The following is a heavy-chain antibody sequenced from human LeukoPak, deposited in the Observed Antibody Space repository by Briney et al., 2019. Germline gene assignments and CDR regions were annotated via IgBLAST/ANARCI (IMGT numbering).Heavy chain of an antibody. CDR2: ISSSGSTI. V-gene: IGHV3-48*04. Sequence: GGSLRLSCAASGFTFSSYWMSWVRQAPGKGLEWVSYISSSGSTIYYADSVKGRFTISRGNAKNSLYLQMNSLRAEDTAVYYCARGNIAAPGKPIDYWGQGTLVTVSS. J-gene: IGHJ4*02. CDR1: GFTFSSYW. CDR3: ARGNIAAPGKPIDY. D-gene: IGHD6-13*01.